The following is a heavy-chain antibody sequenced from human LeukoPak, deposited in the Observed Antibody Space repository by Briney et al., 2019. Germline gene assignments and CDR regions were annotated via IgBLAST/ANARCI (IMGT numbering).Heavy chain of an antibody. CDR2: IKQDGSEK. V-gene: IGHV3-7*01. Sequence: GGSLRLSCAASGFMFRSDWMGWVRQAPGRGLERVANIKQDGSEKFYVDSVKGRFTISRDSAKDSLYLQMNSLRADDSAVYYCVRSQYSSSSWGQGTLVTVSS. J-gene: IGHJ5*02. D-gene: IGHD6-13*01. CDR3: VRSQYSSSS. CDR1: GFMFRSDW.